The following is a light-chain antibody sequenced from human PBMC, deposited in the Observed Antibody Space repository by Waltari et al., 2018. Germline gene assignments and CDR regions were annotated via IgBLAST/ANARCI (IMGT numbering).Light chain of an antibody. CDR3: SSYAGGSSLM. CDR1: STDVEGHDP. Sequence: QPALTKPPSASGSPGQSITLSCTGLSTDVEGHDPVSWYQQHPGKAPKLLIYEVTKRPSGVPDRFSGSKSDNTASLAVSGLQAEDEADYYCSSYAGGSSLMFGGGTKLTVL. V-gene: IGLV2-8*01. J-gene: IGLJ3*02. CDR2: EVT.